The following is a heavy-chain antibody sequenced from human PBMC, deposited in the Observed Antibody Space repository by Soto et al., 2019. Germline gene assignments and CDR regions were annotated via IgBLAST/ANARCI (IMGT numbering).Heavy chain of an antibody. D-gene: IGHD2-2*01. V-gene: IGHV1-2*02. CDR2: INPKSDVT. CDR1: GYTFSDYK. Sequence: ASVKVSCKASGYTFSDYKIHWLRQAPGQGLEWMGWINPKSDVTNYAHKFKDRVTMTRDTSTGTVYMDLSRLTFDDTAVYYCARGAMLSAAISTSFDPWGQGT. CDR3: ARGAMLSAAISTSFDP. J-gene: IGHJ5*02.